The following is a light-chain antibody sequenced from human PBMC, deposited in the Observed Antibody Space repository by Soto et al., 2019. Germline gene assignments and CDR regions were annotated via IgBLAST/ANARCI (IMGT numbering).Light chain of an antibody. CDR1: QSVSSN. CDR3: QHYNNWPRT. CDR2: GAS. V-gene: IGKV3-15*01. J-gene: IGKJ1*01. Sequence: EIVMTQSPATLSVSPGERATLSCRASQSVSSNLAWYQQKPGQAPRLLIYGASTRATGIPARFSGSGSGTAFNLTISSRQSEDFAVYYCQHYNNWPRTFGQGTKVEIK.